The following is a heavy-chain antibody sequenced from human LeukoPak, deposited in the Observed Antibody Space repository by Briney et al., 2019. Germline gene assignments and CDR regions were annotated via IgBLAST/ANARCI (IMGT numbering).Heavy chain of an antibody. J-gene: IGHJ4*02. Sequence: GGSLRLSCAASGFTFSSYSMNWVRQAPGKGLEWVSSISSSSSYIYYADSVKGRLTISRDNAKNSLYLQMNSLRAEDTAVYYCARDWAAEFDYWGQGTLVTVSS. V-gene: IGHV3-21*01. CDR2: ISSSSSYI. CDR1: GFTFSSYS. D-gene: IGHD6-13*01. CDR3: ARDWAAEFDY.